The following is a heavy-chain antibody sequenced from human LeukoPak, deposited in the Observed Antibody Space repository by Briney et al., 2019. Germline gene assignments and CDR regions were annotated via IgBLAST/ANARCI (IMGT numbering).Heavy chain of an antibody. CDR1: GFTFDDYG. CDR3: ARGGPARWLQFYAFDI. D-gene: IGHD5-24*01. Sequence: GGSLRLSCAASGFTFDDYGMSWVRQAPGKGLEWVSGINWNGGSTGYADSVKGRFTISRDNAKNSLYLQMNSLRAEDTALYYCARGGPARWLQFYAFDIWGQGTMVTVSS. CDR2: INWNGGST. J-gene: IGHJ3*02. V-gene: IGHV3-20*04.